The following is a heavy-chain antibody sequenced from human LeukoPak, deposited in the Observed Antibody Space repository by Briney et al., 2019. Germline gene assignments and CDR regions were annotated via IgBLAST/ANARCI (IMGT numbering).Heavy chain of an antibody. V-gene: IGHV3-53*01. D-gene: IGHD3-3*01. J-gene: IGHJ6*03. Sequence: PGGSLRLSCAASGLTVSSNYMSWVRQAPGKGLEWVSVIYSGGSTYYADSVKGRFTISRDNSKNTLYLQMNSLRAEDTAVYYCASTTIFGVVIEYYYYYMDVWGKGTTVTVSS. CDR1: GLTVSSNY. CDR3: ASTTIFGVVIEYYYYYMDV. CDR2: IYSGGST.